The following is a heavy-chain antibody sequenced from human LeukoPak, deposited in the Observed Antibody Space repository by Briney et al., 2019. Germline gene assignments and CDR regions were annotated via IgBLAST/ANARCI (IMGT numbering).Heavy chain of an antibody. D-gene: IGHD1-26*01. CDR3: ARGGKWEQLYFDY. V-gene: IGHV4-59*12. CDR1: GGSISSYY. J-gene: IGHJ4*02. CDR2: IYYSGST. Sequence: PSETLSLTCTVSGGSISSYYWSWIRQPPGKGLEWIGNIYYSGSTYYNPSLKSRVTISVDTSKNQFSLRLSSVPTADTAVYYCARGGKWEQLYFDYWGQGTLVTVSS.